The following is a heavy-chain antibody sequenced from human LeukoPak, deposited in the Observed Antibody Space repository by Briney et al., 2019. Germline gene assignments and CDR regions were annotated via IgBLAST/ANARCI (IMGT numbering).Heavy chain of an antibody. D-gene: IGHD2-15*01. CDR3: ASLGVVVAANAGGPEFDP. CDR2: ISYDGSNK. J-gene: IGHJ5*02. CDR1: GFTFSSYW. Sequence: PGGSLRLSCAASGFTFSSYWMHWVRQAPGKGLEWVAVISYDGSNKYYADSVKGRFTISRDNSKNTLYLQMNSLRAEDTAVYYCASLGVVVAANAGGPEFDPWGQGTLVTVSS. V-gene: IGHV3-30-3*01.